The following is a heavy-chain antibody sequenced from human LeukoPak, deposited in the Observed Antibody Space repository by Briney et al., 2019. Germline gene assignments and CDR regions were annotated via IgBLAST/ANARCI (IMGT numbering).Heavy chain of an antibody. J-gene: IGHJ6*03. D-gene: IGHD2-21*02. CDR2: IRYDGSNK. CDR1: GFTFSSYG. V-gene: IGHV3-30*02. CDR3: AKDRGVTTDYYYMDV. Sequence: GGSLRLSCAASGFTFSSYGMHWVRQAPGEGLEWVAFIRYDGSNKYYADSVKGRFTISRDNSKNTLYLQMNSLRAEDTAVYYCAKDRGVTTDYYYMDVWGKGTTVTVSS.